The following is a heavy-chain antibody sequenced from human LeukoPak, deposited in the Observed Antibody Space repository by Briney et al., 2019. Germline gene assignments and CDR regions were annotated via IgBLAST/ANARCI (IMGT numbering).Heavy chain of an antibody. CDR2: LIPIFGTA. J-gene: IGHJ4*02. V-gene: IGHV1-69*06. CDR1: GGTFSSYA. Sequence: GASVKVSCKASGGTFSSYAISWVRQAPGQGLEWMGGLIPIFGTANYAQKFQGRVTITADKSTSTAYMELSSLRSEDTAVYYCARTHYGDYVLVDYWGQGTLVTVSS. CDR3: ARTHYGDYVLVDY. D-gene: IGHD4-17*01.